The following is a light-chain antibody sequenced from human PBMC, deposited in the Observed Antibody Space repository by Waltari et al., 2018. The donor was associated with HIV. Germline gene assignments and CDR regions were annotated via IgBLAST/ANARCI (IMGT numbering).Light chain of an antibody. CDR3: NSRDSSGNLVV. CDR2: GKN. Sequence: SSELTQDPAVSVALGQTVRITCQGDSLRSYYASWYQHKPGQAPVLVIYGKNNRPSGIPDRFSGSSSGNTASLTLTGAQAEDEADYYCNSRDSSGNLVVFGGGTKLTVL. CDR1: SLRSYY. J-gene: IGLJ2*01. V-gene: IGLV3-19*01.